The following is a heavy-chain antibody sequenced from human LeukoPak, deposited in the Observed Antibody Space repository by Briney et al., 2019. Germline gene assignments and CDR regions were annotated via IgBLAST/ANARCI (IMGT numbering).Heavy chain of an antibody. CDR1: GYTFTSYT. Sequence: ASVKVSCKASGYTFTSYTMHWVRQTPGQRLEWMGWINAGNGNTKYSQEFQGRVTITRDTSASTAYMELSSLRSEDTAVYYCARGTRHGDTGYCSGGSCYYSYYYYMDVWGKGTTVTVSS. J-gene: IGHJ6*03. CDR2: INAGNGNT. CDR3: ARGTRHGDTGYCSGGSCYYSYYYYMDV. D-gene: IGHD2-15*01. V-gene: IGHV1-3*03.